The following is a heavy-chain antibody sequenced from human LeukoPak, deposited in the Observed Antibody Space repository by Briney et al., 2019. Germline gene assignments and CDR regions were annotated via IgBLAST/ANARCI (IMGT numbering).Heavy chain of an antibody. V-gene: IGHV4-39*07. CDR2: IFYSGST. CDR3: ARVTQLRYFDY. D-gene: IGHD2-2*01. CDR1: GGSISSSSYY. J-gene: IGHJ4*02. Sequence: PSETLSLTCTVSGGSISSSSYYWGWIRQPPGKGLEWIGSIFYSGSTYYNPSLKSRVTISVDTSKNQFSLKLSSVTAADTAVYYCARVTQLRYFDYWGQGTLVTVSS.